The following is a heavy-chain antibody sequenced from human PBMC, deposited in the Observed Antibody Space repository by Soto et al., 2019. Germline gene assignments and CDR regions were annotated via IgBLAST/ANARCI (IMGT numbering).Heavy chain of an antibody. J-gene: IGHJ4*02. D-gene: IGHD2-21*02. CDR2: IWYDGSKK. CDR1: GFMFRSYG. Sequence: PGGSLRLSCTASGFMFRSYGMHWVRQAPGKGLEYLAIIWYDGSKKYYADSVKGRFSISRDNSKNTLYLQMSSLRVEDTAVYYCARDPGDYYFDYWGQGTLVTVSS. CDR3: ARDPGDYYFDY. V-gene: IGHV3-33*01.